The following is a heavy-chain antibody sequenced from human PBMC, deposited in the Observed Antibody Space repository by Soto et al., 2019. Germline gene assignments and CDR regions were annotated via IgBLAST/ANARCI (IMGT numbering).Heavy chain of an antibody. D-gene: IGHD3-3*01. J-gene: IGHJ6*02. CDR1: GGTFSSYA. CDR2: IIPIFGTA. CDR3: AREVTIFGGGMDV. Sequence: ASVKVSCKASGGTFSSYAISWVRQAPGQGLEWMGGIIPIFGTANYAQKFQGRVTITADESTSTAYMELSSLRSEDTAVYYCAREVTIFGGGMDVWGQGTTVTVSS. V-gene: IGHV1-69*13.